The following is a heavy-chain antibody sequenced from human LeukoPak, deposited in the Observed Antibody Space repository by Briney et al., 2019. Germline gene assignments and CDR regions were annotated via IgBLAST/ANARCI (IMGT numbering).Heavy chain of an antibody. D-gene: IGHD2-15*01. J-gene: IGHJ4*02. CDR2: IYPVDFDT. V-gene: IGHV5-51*01. CDR3: ARGYCSGDPCYLDY. CDR1: GFIFTNYW. Sequence: GESLQISCKGSGFIFTNYWIGWVRQLPGKGREWMGTIYPVDFDTRYSPSFQGQVTISADKSISAAYLQWSSLKASDTAMYYCARGYCSGDPCYLDYWGQGTLVTVSS.